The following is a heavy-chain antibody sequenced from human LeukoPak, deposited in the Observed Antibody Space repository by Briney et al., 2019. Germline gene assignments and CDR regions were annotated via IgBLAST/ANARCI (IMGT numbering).Heavy chain of an antibody. J-gene: IGHJ4*02. CDR1: GGSISSSSYY. Sequence: SETLSLTCIVSGGSISSSSYYWGWIRQPPGKGLEWIGSIYYSGSTYYNPSLKSRVTISVDTSKNQFSLKLNSVTAADTAVYYCARRHPHYYYDSSGYFDYWGQGTLVTVSS. CDR2: IYYSGST. V-gene: IGHV4-39*07. CDR3: ARRHPHYYYDSSGYFDY. D-gene: IGHD3-22*01.